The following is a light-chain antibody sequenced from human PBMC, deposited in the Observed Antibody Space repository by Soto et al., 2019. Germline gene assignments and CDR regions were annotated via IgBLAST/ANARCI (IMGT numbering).Light chain of an antibody. V-gene: IGLV2-14*01. CDR1: SGDVGGYYY. CDR2: EVS. J-gene: IGLJ1*01. Sequence: QSALTQPASVSGSPGQSITISCTGTSGDVGGYYYVSWYQQLPGKAPKLMISEVSNRPSGVSNRFSGSKCGNTASLTISGLQAEDEADYYCSSYTAGGTIFGTGTKLTVL. CDR3: SSYTAGGTI.